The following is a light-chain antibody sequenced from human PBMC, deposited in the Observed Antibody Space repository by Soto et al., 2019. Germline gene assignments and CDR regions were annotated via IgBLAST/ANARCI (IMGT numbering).Light chain of an antibody. V-gene: IGKV3-15*01. CDR2: GAS. CDR1: QSVGSN. Sequence: EIVMTQSPATLSVSPGERATLSCRASQSVGSNLAWYQQKPGQAPRLLIYGASTRATGIPARFSGSGSGTEFILSISSLQSEDFAIYYCQQFNNWPLTLGGGTKVEIK. CDR3: QQFNNWPLT. J-gene: IGKJ4*01.